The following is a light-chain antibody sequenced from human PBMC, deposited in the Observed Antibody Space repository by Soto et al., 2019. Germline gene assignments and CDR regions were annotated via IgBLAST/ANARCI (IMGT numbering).Light chain of an antibody. J-gene: IGKJ4*01. V-gene: IGKV1-5*03. CDR1: QSINSW. CDR3: QQYNSYPT. Sequence: DIQMTQSPSTLSAYVGDRVTITCRASQSINSWLAWYQQKPGKAPKVLIYKASSLESGVPSRFSGSVSGTEFTLTISSLQPDDFATYYCQQYNSYPTFGGGTKVEIK. CDR2: KAS.